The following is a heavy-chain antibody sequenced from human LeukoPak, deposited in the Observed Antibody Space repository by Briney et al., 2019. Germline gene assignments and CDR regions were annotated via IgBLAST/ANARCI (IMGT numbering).Heavy chain of an antibody. CDR3: TSSTVVRDY. D-gene: IGHD4-23*01. CDR1: GFTFSGSA. Sequence: QPGGSLKLSCAASGFTFSGSAMPWVRQASGKGLEWVGRIRSKANSYATAYAASVKGRFTISRDDSKNTAYLQMNSLKTEDTAVYYCTSSTVVRDYWGQGTLVTVSS. CDR2: IRSKANSYAT. V-gene: IGHV3-73*01. J-gene: IGHJ4*02.